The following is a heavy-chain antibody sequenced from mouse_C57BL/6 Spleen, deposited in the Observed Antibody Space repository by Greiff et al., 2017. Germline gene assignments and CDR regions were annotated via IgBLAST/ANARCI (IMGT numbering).Heavy chain of an antibody. CDR3: ATTMPYGNYEDAMDY. Sequence: VQLQQSVAELVRPGASVKLSCTASGFNIKNTYMHWVKQRPEQGLEWIGRIDPANGNTKYAPKFPGKATITADTSYNTAYLQLSSLTSEDTASYYCATTMPYGNYEDAMDYWGQGTAVTVSS. CDR2: IDPANGNT. CDR1: GFNIKNTY. J-gene: IGHJ4*01. V-gene: IGHV14-3*01. D-gene: IGHD2-1*01.